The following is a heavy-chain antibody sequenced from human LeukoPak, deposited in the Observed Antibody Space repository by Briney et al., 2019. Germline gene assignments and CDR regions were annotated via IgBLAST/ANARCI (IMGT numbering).Heavy chain of an antibody. Sequence: GGSLRLSCVASGFSFYNYAMNWVRQAPGKGLEWVSLIIGSSGSTFYADSVKGRFTISRDKSKNTLYLQMNSLRAEDTAVYYCAKGAYDYIEIAYFDYWGQGSLVTVSS. D-gene: IGHD5-12*01. CDR2: IIGSSGST. CDR3: AKGAYDYIEIAYFDY. V-gene: IGHV3-23*01. J-gene: IGHJ4*02. CDR1: GFSFYNYA.